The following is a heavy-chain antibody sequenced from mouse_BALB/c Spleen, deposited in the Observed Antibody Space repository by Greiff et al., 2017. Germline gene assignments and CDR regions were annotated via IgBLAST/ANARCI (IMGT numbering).Heavy chain of an antibody. Sequence: QVQLQQSGAELVRPGTSVKISCKASGYTFTNYWLGWVKQRPGHGLEWIGDIYPGGGYTNYNEKFKGKATLTADTSSSTAYMQLSSLTSQDSAVYFCANLYDYYFDYWGQGTTLTVSS. CDR1: GYTFTNYW. J-gene: IGHJ2*01. V-gene: IGHV1-63*02. D-gene: IGHD2-4*01. CDR3: ANLYDYYFDY. CDR2: IYPGGGYT.